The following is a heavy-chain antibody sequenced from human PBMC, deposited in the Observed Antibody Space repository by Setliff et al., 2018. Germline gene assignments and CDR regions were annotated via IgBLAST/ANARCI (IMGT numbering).Heavy chain of an antibody. CDR3: AKERPQQQQLIPWD. Sequence: GGSLRLSCAASDFIFNNAWMNWVRQAPGKGLEWVGRIRTKTDGGTADYAAPVKGRFIISRDDSKNLVFLQMNSLRDEDAAVYYCAKERPQQQQLIPWDWGQGTLVTVSS. CDR2: IRTKTDGGTA. V-gene: IGHV3-15*07. J-gene: IGHJ4*02. CDR1: DFIFNNAW. D-gene: IGHD6-13*01.